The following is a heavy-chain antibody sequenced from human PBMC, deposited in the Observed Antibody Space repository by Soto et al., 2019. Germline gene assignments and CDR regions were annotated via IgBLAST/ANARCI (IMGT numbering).Heavy chain of an antibody. D-gene: IGHD3-22*01. CDR3: AKGKIVVITPFDN. V-gene: IGHV3-23*01. CDR1: GFSFSTYV. J-gene: IGHJ4*02. CDR2: ISGSGGST. Sequence: GSLRLSCAASGFSFSTYVMSWVRQAPGKGLEWVSVISGSGGSTFYADSVKGRFTISRDNSKNTLYLQMNSLRAEDTAVYYCAKGKIVVITPFDNWGQGTLVTVSS.